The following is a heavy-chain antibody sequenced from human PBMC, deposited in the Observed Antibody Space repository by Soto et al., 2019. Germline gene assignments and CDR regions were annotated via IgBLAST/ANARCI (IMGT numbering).Heavy chain of an antibody. Sequence: SVKVSCKASGGTFSSYAISWVRQAPGQGLEWMGGIIPIFGTANYAQKFQGRVTITADESTSTAYMELRSLRSDDTAVYYCARSPYYDSSRLDAFDIWGEGTMVTVSS. V-gene: IGHV1-69*13. CDR2: IIPIFGTA. D-gene: IGHD3-22*01. CDR1: GGTFSSYA. J-gene: IGHJ3*02. CDR3: ARSPYYDSSRLDAFDI.